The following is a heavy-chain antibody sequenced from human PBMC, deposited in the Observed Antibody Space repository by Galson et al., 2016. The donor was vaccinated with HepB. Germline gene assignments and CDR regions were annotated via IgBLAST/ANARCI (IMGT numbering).Heavy chain of an antibody. Sequence: SVKVSCKASGGTFSSYGISWVRQAPGQGLEWMGGIIPIFATANYAQKFQGRVTITADESTSTAYMELNRLRSEDTAMYYCGWGLRYFDCSSYYGMDVWGQETTVTVSS. J-gene: IGHJ6*02. CDR2: IIPIFATA. D-gene: IGHD3-9*01. CDR1: GGTFSSYG. CDR3: GWGLRYFDCSSYYGMDV. V-gene: IGHV1-69*13.